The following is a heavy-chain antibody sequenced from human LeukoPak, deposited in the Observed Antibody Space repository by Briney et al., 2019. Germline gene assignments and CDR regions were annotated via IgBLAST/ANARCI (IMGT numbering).Heavy chain of an antibody. CDR3: ARDGAHIVVVTAISNFDN. Sequence: ASVKVSCKASGYTFTGYYIHWVRQAPGQGLEWMGWINPNSGGTKYAQKFQGRVTMTRDTSISTAYMELKRLTSDDTAVYYCARDGAHIVVVTAISNFDNWGQGTLATVSS. V-gene: IGHV1-2*02. CDR1: GYTFTGYY. CDR2: INPNSGGT. D-gene: IGHD2-21*02. J-gene: IGHJ4*02.